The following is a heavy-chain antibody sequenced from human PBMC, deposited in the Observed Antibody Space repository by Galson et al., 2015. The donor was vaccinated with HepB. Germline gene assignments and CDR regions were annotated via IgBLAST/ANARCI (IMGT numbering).Heavy chain of an antibody. Sequence: SLRLSCAASGFTFSSYAMSWVRQAPGEGLEWVSAISGSGGSTFYAGSVKGRFTISRDNSKNTLYLQMSSLRAEDTAVYYCAKDRLFLNYWGQGTLVTVSS. CDR1: GFTFSSYA. V-gene: IGHV3-23*01. CDR2: ISGSGGST. J-gene: IGHJ4*02. CDR3: AKDRLFLNY. D-gene: IGHD2-21*01.